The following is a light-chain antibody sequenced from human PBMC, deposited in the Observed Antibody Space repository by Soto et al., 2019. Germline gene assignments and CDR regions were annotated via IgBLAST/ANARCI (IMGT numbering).Light chain of an antibody. V-gene: IGKV1-5*01. CDR2: GAS. CDR1: QSIRYY. J-gene: IGKJ1*01. CDR3: QHHNRYSQT. Sequence: DIQLTQSPPTLSASVGDRVTITCRASQSIRYYLAWYQQMPGKAPKLLIYGASSLQSGVPSRFSGSGSGTEFTLTISSLQPDDFATYFCQHHNRYSQTFGQGPKVEIQ.